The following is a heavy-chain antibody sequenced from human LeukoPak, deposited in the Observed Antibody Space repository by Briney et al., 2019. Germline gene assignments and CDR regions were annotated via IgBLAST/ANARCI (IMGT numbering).Heavy chain of an antibody. V-gene: IGHV1-46*01. CDR2: INPSGGST. D-gene: IGHD1-26*01. J-gene: IGHJ4*02. Sequence: GASVKVSCKASGYTFTSYYMHWLRQAPGQGLDWMGIINPSGGSTSYAQKFQGRVTMTRNTSISTAYMELSSLRSEDTAVYYCAVNIVGATPYYWGQGTLVTVSS. CDR1: GYTFTSYY. CDR3: AVNIVGATPYY.